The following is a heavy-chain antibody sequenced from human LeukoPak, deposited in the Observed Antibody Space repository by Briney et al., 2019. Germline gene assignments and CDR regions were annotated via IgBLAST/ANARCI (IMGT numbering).Heavy chain of an antibody. D-gene: IGHD6-25*01. CDR2: IKEDGSEK. CDR3: ARDTRGGHFDY. V-gene: IGHV3-7*03. J-gene: IGHJ4*02. Sequence: GGSLRLSCVASGFTFSSYWMSSVRQAPGKGLEWVANIKEDGSEKDYLDSVKGRFTISRDNAKNSVYLQISSLRADDTAVYYCARDTRGGHFDYWGQGTLVTVSS. CDR1: GFTFSSYW.